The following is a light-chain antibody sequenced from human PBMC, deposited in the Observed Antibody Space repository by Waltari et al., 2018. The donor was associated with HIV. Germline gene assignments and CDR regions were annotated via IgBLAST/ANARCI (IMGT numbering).Light chain of an antibody. V-gene: IGLV1-44*01. Sequence: SVLTQPPSASGAPGQRVSISCSGGNSNIGRYAVSWDQQLPGTAPKLLIYSNTQRPSGVPDRFSGYKSGTSASLAIGGLQSEDEAAYYCAAWDDSLSGSVVFGGGTKLTVL. CDR1: NSNIGRYA. J-gene: IGLJ2*01. CDR3: AAWDDSLSGSVV. CDR2: SNT.